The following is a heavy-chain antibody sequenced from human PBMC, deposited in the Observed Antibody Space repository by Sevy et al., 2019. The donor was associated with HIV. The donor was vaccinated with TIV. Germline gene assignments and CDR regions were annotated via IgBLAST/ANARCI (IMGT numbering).Heavy chain of an antibody. J-gene: IGHJ3*02. V-gene: IGHV3-9*01. CDR3: AKDFTRSLDAFDI. CDR1: GFTFDDYA. Sequence: GGSLRLSCAASGFTFDDYAMHWVRQAPGKGLEWVSGISWNSGSIGYADSVKGRFTISRDNAKNSLYLQMNSLRAEDTALYYCAKDFTRSLDAFDIWGQGTMVTVSS. CDR2: ISWNSGSI. D-gene: IGHD3-3*01.